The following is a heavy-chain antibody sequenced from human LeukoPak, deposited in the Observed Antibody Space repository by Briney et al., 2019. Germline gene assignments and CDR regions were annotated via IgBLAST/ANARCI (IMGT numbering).Heavy chain of an antibody. D-gene: IGHD6-13*01. CDR2: INAGNGNT. V-gene: IGHV1-3*01. J-gene: IGHJ4*02. Sequence: ASVKVPCKASGYTFTSYAMHWVRQAPGQRLEWMGWINAGNGNTKYSQKFQGRVTITRDTSASTAYMELSSLRSEDTAVYYCARDKLGSSWRGGFDYWGQGTLSPSPQ. CDR3: ARDKLGSSWRGGFDY. CDR1: GYTFTSYA.